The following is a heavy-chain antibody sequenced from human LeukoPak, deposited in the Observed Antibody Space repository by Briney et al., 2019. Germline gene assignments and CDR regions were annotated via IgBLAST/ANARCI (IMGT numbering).Heavy chain of an antibody. CDR1: GGTFSSYA. Sequence: GASVKVSCKASGGTFSSYAISWVRQAPGQGLEWMGGIIPIFGTANYAQKFQGRVTITADESTRTAYMELSSLRSEDTAVYYCATEGKMVRGVYTDFWGQGTLVTVSS. CDR3: ATEGKMVRGVYTDF. D-gene: IGHD3-10*01. CDR2: IIPIFGTA. V-gene: IGHV1-69*13. J-gene: IGHJ4*02.